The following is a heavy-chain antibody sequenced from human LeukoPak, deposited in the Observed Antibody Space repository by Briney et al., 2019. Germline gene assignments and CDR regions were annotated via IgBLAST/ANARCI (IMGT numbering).Heavy chain of an antibody. J-gene: IGHJ5*02. CDR1: GCTFTGYY. V-gene: IGHV1-2*02. CDR3: ARVGIVATIDPGT. Sequence: GASVKVSCKASGCTFTGYYMHWVRQAPGQGLEWMGWINPNSGGTNYAQKFQGRVTMTRDTSISTAYMELSRLRSDDAAVYYCARVGIVATIDPGTWGQGTLVTVSS. D-gene: IGHD5-12*01. CDR2: INPNSGGT.